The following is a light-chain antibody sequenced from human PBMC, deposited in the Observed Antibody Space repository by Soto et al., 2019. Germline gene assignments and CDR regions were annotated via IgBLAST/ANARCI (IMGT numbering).Light chain of an antibody. Sequence: DIQMTQSPSTLSASVGDRVTITCRASQSISNSLAWYQQKPGKAPKFLIYKASNLQSGVPSRFSGSGSGTEFTLTISSLQPDDFATYYCQQYNDSSQTFGQGTRVEIK. CDR1: QSISNS. CDR2: KAS. CDR3: QQYNDSSQT. V-gene: IGKV1-5*03. J-gene: IGKJ1*01.